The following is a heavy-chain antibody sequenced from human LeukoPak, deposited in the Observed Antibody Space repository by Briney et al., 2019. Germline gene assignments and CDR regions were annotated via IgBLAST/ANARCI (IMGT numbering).Heavy chain of an antibody. CDR2: IYYSGST. CDR1: GGSISSGGYY. V-gene: IGHV4-31*03. D-gene: IGHD5-18*01. Sequence: SQTLSLTCTASGGSISSGGYYWSWIRQHPGKGLEWIGYIYYSGSTYYNPSLKSRVTISVDTSKNQFSLKLSSVTAADTAVYYCARDADTAISYWGQGTLVTVSS. J-gene: IGHJ4*02. CDR3: ARDADTAISY.